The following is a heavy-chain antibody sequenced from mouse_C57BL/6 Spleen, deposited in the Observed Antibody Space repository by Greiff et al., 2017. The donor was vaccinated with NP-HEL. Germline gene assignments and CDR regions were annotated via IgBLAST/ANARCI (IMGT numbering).Heavy chain of an antibody. V-gene: IGHV5-4*01. Sequence: EVMLVESGGGLVKPGGSLKLSCAASGFTFSSYAMSWVRQTPEKRLEWVATISDGGSYTYYPDNVKGRFTISRDNAKNNLYLQMSHLKSEDTAMYYCAREDTTVVYCDYWGKGTTLTVST. CDR2: ISDGGSYT. CDR1: GFTFSSYA. D-gene: IGHD1-1*01. CDR3: AREDTTVVYCDY. J-gene: IGHJ2*01.